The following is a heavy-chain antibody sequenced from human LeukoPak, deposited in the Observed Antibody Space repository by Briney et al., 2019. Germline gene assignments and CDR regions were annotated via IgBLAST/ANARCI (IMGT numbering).Heavy chain of an antibody. V-gene: IGHV4-34*01. CDR1: GGSFRGYY. Sequence: PSGSLSLTCAVYGGSFRGYYWSGSRETPGKGVGWRGEINHSGRTNYNPSLNSRVTISVPTSKNQFSLTLTSVTAPATVLYYSARAYCTGGSCYSGLTYYYYYYGMDVWGQGTPVTVSS. J-gene: IGHJ6*02. CDR2: INHSGRT. D-gene: IGHD2-15*01. CDR3: ARAYCTGGSCYSGLTYYYYYYGMDV.